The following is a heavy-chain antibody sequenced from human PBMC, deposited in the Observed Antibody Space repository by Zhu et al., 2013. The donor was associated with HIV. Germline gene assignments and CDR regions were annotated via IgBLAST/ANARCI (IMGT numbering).Heavy chain of an antibody. V-gene: IGHV1-2*02. Sequence: QVQLVQSGAEVKKPGAAVKVSCKASGYTFTGHYMHWVRQAPGQGLEWMGWINPISGGTNYAQKFQGRVTMTRDTSISTAYMELSRLKSDDTAVYYCARADRVVVDYWGQGPWSPSPQ. CDR3: ARADRVVVDY. CDR1: GYTFTGHY. D-gene: IGHD2-21*01. CDR2: INPISGGT. J-gene: IGHJ4*02.